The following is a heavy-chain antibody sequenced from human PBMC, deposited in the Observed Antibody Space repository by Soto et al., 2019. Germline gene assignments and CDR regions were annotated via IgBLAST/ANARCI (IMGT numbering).Heavy chain of an antibody. CDR3: ARNNHFDS. J-gene: IGHJ4*02. V-gene: IGHV4-59*01. CDR2: ISSSGS. Sequence: SETLSLTCTVSGASISTYYWSWIRQPPGKGLEWIGYISSSGSNYNPSLKSRVTISLDTSKNEFSLKLTSVTAADTAVYYCARNNHFDSWGQGTLVTVSS. CDR1: GASISTYY.